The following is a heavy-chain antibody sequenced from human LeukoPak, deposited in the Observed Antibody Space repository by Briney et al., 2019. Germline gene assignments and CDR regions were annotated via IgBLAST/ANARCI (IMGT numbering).Heavy chain of an antibody. Sequence: GESLKISCKGSGYSFTSYWIGWVRQMPGKGLEWMGIIYPGDSDTRYSPSFQGQVTISADKSISTAYLQWSSLKASDTAMYYCARPHRGCTNGVCPFQHWGQGTLVTVSS. CDR2: IYPGDSDT. CDR3: ARPHRGCTNGVCPFQH. CDR1: GYSFTSYW. J-gene: IGHJ1*01. V-gene: IGHV5-51*01. D-gene: IGHD2-8*01.